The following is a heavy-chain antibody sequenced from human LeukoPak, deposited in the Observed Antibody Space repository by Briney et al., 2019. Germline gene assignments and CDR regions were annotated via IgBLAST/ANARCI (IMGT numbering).Heavy chain of an antibody. V-gene: IGHV1-69*05. Sequence: ASVKVSCKASGGTFSSHAISWVRQAPGQGLEWMGGIIPIFGTANYAQKFQGRVTITTDESTSTAYMELSSLRSEDTAVYYCARGAIPSNYDILTGYYYYYYMDVWGKGTTVTVSS. D-gene: IGHD3-9*01. CDR1: GGTFSSHA. CDR3: ARGAIPSNYDILTGYYYYYYMDV. J-gene: IGHJ6*03. CDR2: IIPIFGTA.